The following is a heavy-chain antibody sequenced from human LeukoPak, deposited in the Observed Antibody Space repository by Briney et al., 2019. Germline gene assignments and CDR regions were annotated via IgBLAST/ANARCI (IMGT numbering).Heavy chain of an antibody. CDR3: AREGDSSGYPYYFDY. D-gene: IGHD3-22*01. CDR2: ISSSSSYI. V-gene: IGHV3-21*01. J-gene: IGHJ4*02. CDR1: GFTFSSYS. Sequence: GGSLRLSCAASGFTFSSYSMNWVRQAPGKGLEWVSSISSSSSYIYYADSVKGRFTISRDNSKNTLYLQMNSLRAEDTAVYYCAREGDSSGYPYYFDYWGQGTLVTVSS.